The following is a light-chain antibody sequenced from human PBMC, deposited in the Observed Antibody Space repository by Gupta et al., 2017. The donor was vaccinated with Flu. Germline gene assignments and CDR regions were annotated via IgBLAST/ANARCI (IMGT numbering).Light chain of an antibody. CDR3: QQRSNWPIT. V-gene: IGKV3-11*01. CDR2: DAS. Sequence: EIVLTQSPVTLSLSPGERATLSCRASQSVSSYLAWYQQKPGQAPRLLISDASIRATAIPARFSGSGSGTDFTLTISSLQPEDSAVYYCQQRSNWPITFGQETRLEIK. J-gene: IGKJ5*01. CDR1: QSVSSY.